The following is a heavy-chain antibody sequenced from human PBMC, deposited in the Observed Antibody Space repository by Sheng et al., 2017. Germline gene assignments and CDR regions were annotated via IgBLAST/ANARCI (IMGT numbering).Heavy chain of an antibody. D-gene: IGHD6-19*01. CDR1: GGSISSSAYY. CDR3: ARVDCGYDLFTWLVPTP. Sequence: QLHLQESGPGLMKPSETLSLTCTVSGGSISSSAYYWGWIRQPPGKGLEWIGSIYYSGSTYYNPSLRSRVTISVDTSKNQLSLRLSSVTAADTAVYYCARVDCGYDLFTWLVPTPWGQGNPGSPSP. V-gene: IGHV4-39*07. CDR2: IYYSGST. J-gene: IGHJ5*02.